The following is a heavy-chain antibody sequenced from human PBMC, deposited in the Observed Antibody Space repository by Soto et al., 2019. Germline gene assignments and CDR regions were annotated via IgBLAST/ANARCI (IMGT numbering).Heavy chain of an antibody. V-gene: IGHV3-48*01. CDR1: GLIFSDYA. D-gene: IGHD7-27*01. CDR3: ARDLSWGSNWYYYMDV. CDR2: ISSSSSVI. Sequence: AGGSLRLSCAASGLIFSDYAMSWVRQAPGKGLEWVSYISSSSSVIVYADSVKGRFTVSRDNARNSLYLQMNSLRAEDTAVYYCARDLSWGSNWYYYMDVWGKGTTVTVSS. J-gene: IGHJ6*03.